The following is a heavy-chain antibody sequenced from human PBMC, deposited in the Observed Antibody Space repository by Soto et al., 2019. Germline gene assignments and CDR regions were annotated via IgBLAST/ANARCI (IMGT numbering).Heavy chain of an antibody. CDR2: INPSGGST. Sequence: ASVKVSCKASGGTFSSYAISWVRQAPGQGLEWMGGINPSGGSTSYAQKFQGRVTMTRDTSTSTVYMELSSLRSEDTAVYYCARELVAAPGSVDPWGKGTLVTVSS. D-gene: IGHD6-13*01. CDR3: ARELVAAPGSVDP. J-gene: IGHJ5*02. V-gene: IGHV1-46*01. CDR1: GGTFSSYA.